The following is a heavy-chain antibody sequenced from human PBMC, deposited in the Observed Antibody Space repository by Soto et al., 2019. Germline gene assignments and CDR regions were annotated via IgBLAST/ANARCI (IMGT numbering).Heavy chain of an antibody. V-gene: IGHV4-59*01. CDR1: GGSISGYY. D-gene: IGHD1-26*01. CDR2: IYYSGST. CDR3: ARDPRGSGSYRLDYYYGMDV. J-gene: IGHJ6*02. Sequence: SETLSLTCTVSGGSISGYYWSWIRQPPGKGLEWIGYIYYSGSTNYNPSLKSRVTISVDTSKNQFSLKLSSVTAADTAVYYCARDPRGSGSYRLDYYYGMDVWGQGTTVTVSS.